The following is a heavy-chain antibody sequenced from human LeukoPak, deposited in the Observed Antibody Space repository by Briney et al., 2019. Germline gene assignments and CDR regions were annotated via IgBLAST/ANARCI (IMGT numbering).Heavy chain of an antibody. Sequence: SETLSLTCTVSGGSISSGDYYWSWIRQPPGKGLEWIGYIYYSGSTYYNPSLKSRVTISVDTSKNQFSLELSSVTAADTAVYYCARARGGYSYGYYFDYWGQGTLVTVSS. CDR1: GGSISSGDYY. CDR2: IYYSGST. CDR3: ARARGGYSYGYYFDY. D-gene: IGHD5-18*01. V-gene: IGHV4-30-4*01. J-gene: IGHJ4*02.